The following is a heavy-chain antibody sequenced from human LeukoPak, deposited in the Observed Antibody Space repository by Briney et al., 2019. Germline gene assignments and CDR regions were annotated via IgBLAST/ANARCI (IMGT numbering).Heavy chain of an antibody. D-gene: IGHD3-16*01. V-gene: IGHV3-30*02. CDR2: IGYDGSKI. J-gene: IGHJ3*02. CDR3: AKEGRGGFDI. CDR1: GFTFSRSG. Sequence: PGGSLRLSCAASGFTFSRSGMHWVRQAPGKGLEWVTFIGYDGSKIYYADSVKGRFTISTDNSKNTLYLQMNSLRAEDTAVYYCAKEGRGGFDIWGQGTMVTVSS.